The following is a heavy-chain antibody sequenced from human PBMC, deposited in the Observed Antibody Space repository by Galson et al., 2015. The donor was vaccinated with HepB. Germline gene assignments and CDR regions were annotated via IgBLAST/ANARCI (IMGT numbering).Heavy chain of an antibody. J-gene: IGHJ4*02. CDR3: ARSAGDLDY. CDR1: GDSVSSNGAA. CDR2: TYYRSKWYY. Sequence: CAISGDSVSSNGAAWNWIRQSPSRGLEWLGRTYYRSKWYYGYAVSVKSRITINPDTSKNQFYLHLNSVTPEDTAVYYCARSAGDLDYWGQGILVTVSS. D-gene: IGHD7-27*01. V-gene: IGHV6-1*01.